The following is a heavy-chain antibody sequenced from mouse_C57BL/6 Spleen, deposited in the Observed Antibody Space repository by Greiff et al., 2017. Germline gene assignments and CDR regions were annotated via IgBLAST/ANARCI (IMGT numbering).Heavy chain of an antibody. D-gene: IGHD1-1*01. Sequence: EVQLQESGAELVKPGASVKLSCTASGFNIKDYYMHWVNQRTEQGLEWIGSIDPEDGETKYAPKFQGKATITADTSSNTAYLQLRSLTSEDTAVYYCAPYYYGGSYEGFAYWGQGTLVTVSA. J-gene: IGHJ3*01. CDR2: IDPEDGET. CDR3: APYYYGGSYEGFAY. V-gene: IGHV14-2*01. CDR1: GFNIKDYY.